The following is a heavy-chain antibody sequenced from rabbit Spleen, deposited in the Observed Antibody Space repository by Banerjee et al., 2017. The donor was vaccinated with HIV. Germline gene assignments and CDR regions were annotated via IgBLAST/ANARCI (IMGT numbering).Heavy chain of an antibody. Sequence: QEELVESGGGLVQPEGSLTLSCPASGFSFSNKAVMCWVSQAPGKGLEWIACINIVTGKSFFASWAKGRFIMSRTSSTTVTLQMTSLTAADTATYFCARDGAGGSYFALWGPGTLVTVS. CDR3: ARDGAGGSYFAL. V-gene: IGHV1S45*01. D-gene: IGHD8-1*01. CDR1: GFSFSNKAV. J-gene: IGHJ4*01. CDR2: INIVTGKS.